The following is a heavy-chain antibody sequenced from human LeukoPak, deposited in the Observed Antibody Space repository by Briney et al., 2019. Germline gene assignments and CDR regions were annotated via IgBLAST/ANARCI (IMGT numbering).Heavy chain of an antibody. J-gene: IGHJ4*02. CDR2: IYTSGST. D-gene: IGHD6-19*01. Sequence: PSETLSLTCTVSGGSISSGSYYWSCIRQPAGKGLEWIGRIYTSGSTNYNPSLKSRVTISVDTSKNQFSLKLSSVTAADTAVYYCARAGYSSGWYVYWGQGTLVTVSS. CDR1: GGSISSGSYY. V-gene: IGHV4-61*02. CDR3: ARAGYSSGWYVY.